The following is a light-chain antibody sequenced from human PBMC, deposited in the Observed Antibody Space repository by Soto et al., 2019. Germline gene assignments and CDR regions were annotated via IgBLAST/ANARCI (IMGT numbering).Light chain of an antibody. V-gene: IGKV3-20*01. Sequence: EIVLTHSPGTLSLSPVDRATLSFSASQSVSSSYLAWYQQKPGQAPRLLIYGASSRATGIPDRFSGSGSGTDFTLTISRLEPEDFAVYYCQQYGSSRWRCGQGTKVDIK. CDR3: QQYGSSRWR. J-gene: IGKJ1*01. CDR1: QSVSSSY. CDR2: GAS.